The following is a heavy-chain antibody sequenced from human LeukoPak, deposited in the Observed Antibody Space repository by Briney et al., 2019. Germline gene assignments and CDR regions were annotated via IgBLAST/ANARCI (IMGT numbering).Heavy chain of an antibody. CDR2: IYYSGST. J-gene: IGHJ6*02. D-gene: IGHD6-13*01. Sequence: PSETLSLTCTVSGGSISSYYWSWIRRPPGKGLEWIGYIYYSGSTNYNPSLKSRVTISVDTSKNQFSLKLSSVTAADTAVYYCARVHPGIAAAGTVYYYYGMDVWGQGTTVTVSS. CDR3: ARVHPGIAAAGTVYYYYGMDV. CDR1: GGSISSYY. V-gene: IGHV4-59*01.